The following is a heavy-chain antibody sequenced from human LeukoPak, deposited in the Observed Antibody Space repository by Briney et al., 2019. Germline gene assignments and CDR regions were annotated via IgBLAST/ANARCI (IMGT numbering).Heavy chain of an antibody. D-gene: IGHD2-2*01. J-gene: IGHJ6*02. CDR1: GFTFSSYS. V-gene: IGHV3-21*01. CDR2: ISSSSSYI. CDR3: ARAKKVPAAMYYYYGMDV. Sequence: GGSLRLSCAASGFTFSSYSMNWVRQAPGKGLEWVSSISSSSSYIYYADSVKGRFTISRDNAKNSLYLQMNSLRAEDTAVYYCARAKKVPAAMYYYYGMDVWGQGTTVTVSS.